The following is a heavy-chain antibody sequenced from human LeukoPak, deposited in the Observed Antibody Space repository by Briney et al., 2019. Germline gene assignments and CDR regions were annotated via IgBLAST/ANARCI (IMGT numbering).Heavy chain of an antibody. CDR2: IHTSGSN. CDR3: ARLSAAVHLGAFDL. CDR1: GVSISPYY. Sequence: SETLSLTCAVSGVSISPYYWAWIRQPPGKGLEWIGYIHTSGSNNQYPSLKSRVTISVGKSKNHFPLRLTSVTAADTAVYYCARLSAAVHLGAFDLWGQGTMVTVSS. V-gene: IGHV4-4*09. J-gene: IGHJ3*01. D-gene: IGHD3-3*01.